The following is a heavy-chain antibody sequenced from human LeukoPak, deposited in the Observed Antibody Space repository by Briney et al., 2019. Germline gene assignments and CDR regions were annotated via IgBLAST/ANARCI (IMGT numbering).Heavy chain of an antibody. Sequence: SETLSLTCAVSGGSLSGYYWSWIRQPPGKGLEWIGDINHGGTTNYNPSLKSRLPTSVDTSTSQVSLKLTSVTAADTAIYYCARGRKDSGMTAAGQGWFDPWGQGTLVTVSS. V-gene: IGHV4-34*01. J-gene: IGHJ5*02. CDR1: GGSLSGYY. CDR3: ARGRKDSGMTAAGQGWFDP. CDR2: INHGGTT. D-gene: IGHD6-13*01.